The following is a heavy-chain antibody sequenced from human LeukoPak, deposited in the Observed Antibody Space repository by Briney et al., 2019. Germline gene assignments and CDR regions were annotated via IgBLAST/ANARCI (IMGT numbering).Heavy chain of an antibody. V-gene: IGHV1-8*01. D-gene: IGHD1-14*01. CDR2: MNPNSGNT. Sequence: ASVKVSCKASGYTFTSYDINWVRQATGQGLEWMGWMNPNSGNTGYAQKFQGRVTMTRNTSISTAYMELSSLRSEDTAVYYCARGLGNRAYYYGMDVWGQGTTVTVSS. CDR3: ARGLGNRAYYYGMDV. J-gene: IGHJ6*02. CDR1: GYTFTSYD.